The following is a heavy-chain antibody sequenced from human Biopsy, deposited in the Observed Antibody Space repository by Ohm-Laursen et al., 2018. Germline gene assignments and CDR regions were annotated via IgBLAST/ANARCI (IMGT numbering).Heavy chain of an antibody. CDR3: ATKLTGYLNH. D-gene: IGHD5-12*01. CDR1: GGTFSNYG. Sequence: SVKVSCKAPGGTFSNYGVNWVRQAPGQGLEWLGGNIPILGTGNYAQKFQDRVTVAADTSTSTATMELRSLRSDDTAVYYCATKLTGYLNHWGQGTLVIVSS. CDR2: NIPILGTG. J-gene: IGHJ4*02. V-gene: IGHV1-69*06.